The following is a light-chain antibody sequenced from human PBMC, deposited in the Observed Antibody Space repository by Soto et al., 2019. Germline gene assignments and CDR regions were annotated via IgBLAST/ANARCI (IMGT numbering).Light chain of an antibody. CDR2: GAS. Sequence: DIVLTQSPGTLCFSPVDRATLSFRASQSVSSSYLAWYQQKPGQAPRLLIYGASSRATGIPARFSGSGSGTEFTLTISSLEPEDFAVYYCQQRSNWPITFGQGTRLEIK. V-gene: IGKV3D-20*02. CDR3: QQRSNWPIT. CDR1: QSVSSSY. J-gene: IGKJ5*01.